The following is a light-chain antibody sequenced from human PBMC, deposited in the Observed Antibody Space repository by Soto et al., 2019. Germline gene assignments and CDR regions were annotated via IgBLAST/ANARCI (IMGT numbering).Light chain of an antibody. Sequence: DIQMTQSPSSLSASVGDRVTITCRASQGISNYLAWYQQKPGKVPKLLIYAASTLRSGVPSRFSGSGSGTDFTLTISSLQPEDVATYYWLKYNSAPLFGPGTKVDIK. J-gene: IGKJ3*01. CDR1: QGISNY. CDR2: AAS. V-gene: IGKV1-27*01. CDR3: LKYNSAPL.